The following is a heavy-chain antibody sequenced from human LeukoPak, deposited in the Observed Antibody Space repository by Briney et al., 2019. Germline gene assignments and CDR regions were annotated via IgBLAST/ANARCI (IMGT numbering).Heavy chain of an antibody. CDR2: INAGKGNT. Sequence: GASVKVSCKASGYTFTSYAMHWVRQAPGQRPEWMGWINAGKGNTKYSQKFQGRVTITRDTSASTAYMEVSSLRSEDTAVYHCARGDSSWYDYWGQGTLVTVSS. D-gene: IGHD6-13*01. J-gene: IGHJ4*02. CDR1: GYTFTSYA. CDR3: ARGDSSWYDY. V-gene: IGHV1-3*01.